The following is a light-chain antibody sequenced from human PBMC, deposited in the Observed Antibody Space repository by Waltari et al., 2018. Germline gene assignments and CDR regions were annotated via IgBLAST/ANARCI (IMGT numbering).Light chain of an antibody. CDR1: QSVSSF. Sequence: DIVLTQSPATVSLPPGARAPLSCRTIQSVSSFVAWYPQKPGQPPRLLIADASNSASGISDRITASGSGLDFTLTISSLEPEDVGVYYCQQRDNWPWTFGQGTKVEIK. V-gene: IGKV3-11*01. J-gene: IGKJ1*01. CDR2: DAS. CDR3: QQRDNWPWT.